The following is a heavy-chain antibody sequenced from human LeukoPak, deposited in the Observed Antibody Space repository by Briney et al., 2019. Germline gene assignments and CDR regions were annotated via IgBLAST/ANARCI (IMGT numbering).Heavy chain of an antibody. CDR2: ISAYNGNT. J-gene: IGHJ4*02. D-gene: IGHD3-22*01. V-gene: IGHV1-18*01. CDR3: ARDYYYDSSEEFDY. CDR1: GYTFTSYG. Sequence: ASVKVSCKASGYTFTSYGIIWVRQAPGQGLEWMGWISAYNGNTNYAQKLQGRVTMTTDTSTSTAYMELRSLRSDDTAVYYCARDYYYDSSEEFDYWGQGTLVTVSS.